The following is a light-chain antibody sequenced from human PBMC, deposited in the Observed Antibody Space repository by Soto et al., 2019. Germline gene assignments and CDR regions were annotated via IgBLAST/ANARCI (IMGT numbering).Light chain of an antibody. CDR1: NIGRKS. Sequence: ELTQPPSVSVAPGQTATITCGGNNIGRKSVHWYQQKPGQAPVLVVYDDRDRPSGIPERFSGSNSGHTATLSISGVEAGDEADYYCQVWDLSTDPNYVFGTGTKVTVL. CDR2: DDR. CDR3: QVWDLSTDPNYV. V-gene: IGLV3-21*02. J-gene: IGLJ1*01.